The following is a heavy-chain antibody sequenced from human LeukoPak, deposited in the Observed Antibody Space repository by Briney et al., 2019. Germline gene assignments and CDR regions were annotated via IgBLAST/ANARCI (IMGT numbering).Heavy chain of an antibody. CDR2: INHSGST. Sequence: GSLRLSCAASGFTFSSYAMSWVRQPPGKGLEWIGEINHSGSTNYNPSLKSRVTISVDTSKNQFSLKLSSVTAADTAVYYCARTQRPDYSNFSDYWGQGTLVTVSS. V-gene: IGHV4-34*01. CDR1: GFTFSSYA. CDR3: ARTQRPDYSNFSDY. D-gene: IGHD4-11*01. J-gene: IGHJ4*02.